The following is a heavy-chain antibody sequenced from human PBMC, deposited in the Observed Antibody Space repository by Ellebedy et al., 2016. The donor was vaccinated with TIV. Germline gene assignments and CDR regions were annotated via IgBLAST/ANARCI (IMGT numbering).Heavy chain of an antibody. V-gene: IGHV3-33*01. CDR1: GLTFSSYG. CDR2: IWYDGSNK. CDR3: ARHNAALMGGFDY. J-gene: IGHJ4*02. D-gene: IGHD2-8*01. Sequence: PGGSLRLSCAASGLTFSSYGMHWVRQAPGKGLEWVAIIWYDGSNKYYADSVKGRFTISSDNSKNTLYLKMNSLRAEDTAVYYCARHNAALMGGFDYWGQGTLVTVSS.